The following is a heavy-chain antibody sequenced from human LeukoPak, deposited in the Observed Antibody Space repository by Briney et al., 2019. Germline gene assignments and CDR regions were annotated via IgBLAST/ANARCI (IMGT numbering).Heavy chain of an antibody. CDR3: ARGGAPDVDY. J-gene: IGHJ4*02. CDR1: GGSISSSS. CDR2: IYYSGST. Sequence: PSETLSLTCTVSGGSISSSSWSWIRQPPGKGLEWIGYIYYSGSTNYNPSLKSRVTISVDTSKNQFSLKLSSVTAADTAVYYCARGGAPDVDYWGQGTLVTVSS. D-gene: IGHD1-14*01. V-gene: IGHV4-59*01.